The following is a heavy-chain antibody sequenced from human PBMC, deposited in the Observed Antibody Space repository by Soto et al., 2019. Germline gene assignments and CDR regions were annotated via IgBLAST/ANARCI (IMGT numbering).Heavy chain of an antibody. CDR1: GYSFTGYY. D-gene: IGHD4-4*01. Sequence: ASVKVSCKASGYSFTGYYMHWVRQAPGQGLEWMGWIIPHSGETNYAQKFQARVTLTRDTSISTAYMQLSGLTSDDTEVYYCARETDAVSNGAQDLWGHGTLVTVSS. V-gene: IGHV1-2*02. CDR2: IIPHSGET. J-gene: IGHJ4*03. CDR3: ARETDAVSNGAQDL.